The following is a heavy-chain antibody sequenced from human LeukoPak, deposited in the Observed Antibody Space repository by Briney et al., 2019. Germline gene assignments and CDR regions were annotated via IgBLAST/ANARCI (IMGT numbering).Heavy chain of an antibody. Sequence: SETLSLTCAVSGYSISSGYYWGWIRQPPGKGLEWIGSIYHSGSTYYNPSLKSRVTISVDASKNQFSLKLSSVTAADTAVYYCARDSSYDILTGYSSFDYWGQGTLVTVSS. CDR1: GYSISSGYY. CDR2: IYHSGST. D-gene: IGHD3-9*01. CDR3: ARDSSYDILTGYSSFDY. J-gene: IGHJ4*02. V-gene: IGHV4-38-2*02.